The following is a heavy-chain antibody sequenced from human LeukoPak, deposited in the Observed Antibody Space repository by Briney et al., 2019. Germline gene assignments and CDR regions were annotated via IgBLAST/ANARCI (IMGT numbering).Heavy chain of an antibody. D-gene: IGHD1-14*01. CDR3: ANDDTRTLDAFDI. CDR1: GFTYSSYG. CDR2: ISYDGSNK. Sequence: GRSLRLSCAASGFTYSSYGMHWVRQAPGKGLEWVAVISYDGSNKYYADSMKGRFTISRDNSKNTLYLQMNSLRAEDTAVYYCANDDTRTLDAFDIWGQGTMVTVSS. J-gene: IGHJ3*02. V-gene: IGHV3-30*18.